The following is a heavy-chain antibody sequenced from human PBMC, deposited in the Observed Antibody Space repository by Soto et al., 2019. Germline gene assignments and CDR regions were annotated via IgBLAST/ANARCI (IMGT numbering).Heavy chain of an antibody. Sequence: GGSLRLSCAASGFTFSSYAMSWVRQAPGKGLEWVSAISGSGGSTYYADSVKGRFTISRDNSKNTLYLQMNSLRAEGTAVYYCAKEPYYDSSPPLFDYWGQGTLVTVSS. CDR2: ISGSGGST. D-gene: IGHD3-22*01. J-gene: IGHJ4*02. CDR3: AKEPYYDSSPPLFDY. V-gene: IGHV3-23*01. CDR1: GFTFSSYA.